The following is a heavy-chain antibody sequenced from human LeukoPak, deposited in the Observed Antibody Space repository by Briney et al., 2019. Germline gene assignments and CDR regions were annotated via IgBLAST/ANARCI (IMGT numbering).Heavy chain of an antibody. Sequence: GGSLRLSCAASGFTFSNYGMAWVRQAPGKGLEWVSSISSRSSYIYYADSVKGRFTISRDNAKNSLYLQMNSLRAEDTAVYYCARAGHSGGNSLDYWGQGTLVTVSS. CDR2: ISSRSSYI. CDR3: ARAGHSGGNSLDY. D-gene: IGHD4-23*01. V-gene: IGHV3-21*01. J-gene: IGHJ4*02. CDR1: GFTFSNYG.